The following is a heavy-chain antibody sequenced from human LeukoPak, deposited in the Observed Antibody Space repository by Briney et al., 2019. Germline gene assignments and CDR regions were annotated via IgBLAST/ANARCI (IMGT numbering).Heavy chain of an antibody. D-gene: IGHD3-22*01. CDR2: INTDGSST. V-gene: IGHV3-74*01. CDR1: GFTFSSYW. J-gene: IGHJ4*02. Sequence: GGSLRLSCAASGFTFSSYWMHWVRQAPGKGLVWVSRINTDGSSTSYADSVKGRFTISRDNAKNTLYLQMNSLRAEDTAVYYCARDTYDISGYYYGLFDYWGQGTLVTVSS. CDR3: ARDTYDISGYYYGLFDY.